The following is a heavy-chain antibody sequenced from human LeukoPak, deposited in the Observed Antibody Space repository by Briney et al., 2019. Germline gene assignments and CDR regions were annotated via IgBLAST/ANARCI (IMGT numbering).Heavy chain of an antibody. CDR2: INPSGGST. CDR3: ARDLFPRGNSAQPYDY. V-gene: IGHV1-46*01. D-gene: IGHD4-23*01. J-gene: IGHJ4*02. Sequence: ASVKVSCKASGYTFTSYYIHWVRQAPGQGLEWMGIINPSGGSTSYAQKFQGRVTMTRDTSTSTVYMELSSLRSEDTAVYYCARDLFPRGNSAQPYDYWGQGTLVTVSS. CDR1: GYTFTSYY.